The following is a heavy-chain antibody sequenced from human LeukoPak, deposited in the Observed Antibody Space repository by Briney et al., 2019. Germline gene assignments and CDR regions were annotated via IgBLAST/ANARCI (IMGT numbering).Heavy chain of an antibody. V-gene: IGHV1-2*02. CDR3: ATAELGYDAFDI. CDR1: GYTFTDYY. D-gene: IGHD1-7*01. Sequence: GASVKVSCKASGYTFTDYYMHWVRQAPGQGLQWMGWINPNSGDTGYAQKFQGRVTMTRDTSISTAYMELSRLRSDDTAVYYCATAELGYDAFDIWGQGTMVTVSS. J-gene: IGHJ3*02. CDR2: INPNSGDT.